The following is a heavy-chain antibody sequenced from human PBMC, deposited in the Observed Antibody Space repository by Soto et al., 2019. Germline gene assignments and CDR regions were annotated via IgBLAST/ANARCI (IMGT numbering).Heavy chain of an antibody. V-gene: IGHV3-23*01. Sequence: VGSLRLSCAASGFTFSSYAMCWVRQAPGKGLEWVSAISGSGGSTYYADSVKGRFTISRDNAKNTLYLQMNSLRAEDTAVYYCAKRLEGATLGAVDAFDIWGQGTMVTVSS. D-gene: IGHD1-26*01. CDR2: ISGSGGST. CDR1: GFTFSSYA. CDR3: AKRLEGATLGAVDAFDI. J-gene: IGHJ3*02.